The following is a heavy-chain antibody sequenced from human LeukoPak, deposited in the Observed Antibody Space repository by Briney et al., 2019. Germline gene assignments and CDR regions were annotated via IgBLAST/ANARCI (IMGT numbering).Heavy chain of an antibody. CDR1: GGSISSYY. CDR3: ARDWLESSGWFDP. V-gene: IGHV4-59*01. CDR2: IYYSGST. D-gene: IGHD3-22*01. Sequence: SETLSLACTVSGGSISSYYWSWIRQPPGKGPEWIGYIYYSGSTNYNPSLKSRVTISVDTSKNQFSLKLSSVTAADTAVYYCARDWLESSGWFDPWGQGTLVTVSS. J-gene: IGHJ5*02.